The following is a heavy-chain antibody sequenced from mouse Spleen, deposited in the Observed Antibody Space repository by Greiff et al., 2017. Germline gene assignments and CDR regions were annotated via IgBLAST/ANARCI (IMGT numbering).Heavy chain of an antibody. D-gene: IGHD2-1*01. CDR1: GYTFTDYY. J-gene: IGHJ2*01. V-gene: IGHV1-26*01. CDR3: ARHYYGNFYFDY. CDR2: INPNNGGT. Sequence: EVQLQQSGPELVKPGASVKISCKASGYTFTDYYMNWVKQSHGKSLEWIGDINPNNGGTSYNQKFKGKATLTVDKSSSTAYMELRSLTSEDSAVYYWARHYYGNFYFDYWGQGTTLTVSS.